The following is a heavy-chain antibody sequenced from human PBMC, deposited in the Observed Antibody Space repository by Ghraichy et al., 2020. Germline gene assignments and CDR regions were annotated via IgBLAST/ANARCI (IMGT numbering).Heavy chain of an antibody. CDR1: GFTFSNAW. D-gene: IGHD3-10*01. V-gene: IGHV3-15*01. CDR3: TTGDTMVRGVIFYDAFDI. J-gene: IGHJ3*02. Sequence: GGSLRLSCAASGFTFSNAWMNWVRQAPGKGLEWVARINCKTVGGPTDYAAPVKGRFTISRDDSKNTLYLQMNSLKIEDTAVYYCTTGDTMVRGVIFYDAFDIWGQGTTVTVSS. CDR2: INCKTVGGPT.